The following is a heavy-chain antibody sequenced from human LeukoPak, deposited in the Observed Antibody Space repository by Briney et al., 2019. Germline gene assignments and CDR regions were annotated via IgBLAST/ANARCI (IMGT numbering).Heavy chain of an antibody. CDR3: AREAKTYYYDSSGYYEYYFDY. J-gene: IGHJ4*02. CDR2: ISYDGSNK. CDR1: GFTFSSYA. V-gene: IGHV3-30*04. Sequence: GGSLRLSCAASGFTFSSYAMHWVRQAPGKGLEWVAVISYDGSNKYYADSVKGRFTISRDNSKNTLYLQMNSLRAEDTAVYYCAREAKTYYYDSSGYYEYYFDYWGQGTLVTVSS. D-gene: IGHD3-22*01.